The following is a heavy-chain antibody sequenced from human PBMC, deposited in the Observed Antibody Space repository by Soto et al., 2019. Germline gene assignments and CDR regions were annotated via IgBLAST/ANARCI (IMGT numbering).Heavy chain of an antibody. CDR3: VRPRPSGENYGMGV. D-gene: IGHD3-16*01. Sequence: PGGSLRLSCVASGLTVSHNYMAWVRRAPEMGLEWVSILYTEGTTYYADSVKGRFTISRDSSKNTLFLQMDSLRAEDTAVYYCVRPRPSGENYGMGVWGQGTTVTVSS. CDR1: GLTVSHNY. J-gene: IGHJ6*02. V-gene: IGHV3-53*01. CDR2: LYTEGTT.